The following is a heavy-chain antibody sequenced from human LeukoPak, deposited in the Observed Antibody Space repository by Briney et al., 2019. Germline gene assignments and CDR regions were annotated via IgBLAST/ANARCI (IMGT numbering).Heavy chain of an antibody. D-gene: IGHD6-19*01. V-gene: IGHV4-39*07. Sequence: SETLSLTCTVSGGSISSSSYYWGWIRQPPGKGLEWIGSIYYSGSTYHNPSLKGRVTISVDTSKNQFSLKLSSVTAADTAVYYCARSPHIGAVAGFFDYWGQGTLVTVSS. J-gene: IGHJ4*02. CDR1: GGSISSSSYY. CDR3: ARSPHIGAVAGFFDY. CDR2: IYYSGST.